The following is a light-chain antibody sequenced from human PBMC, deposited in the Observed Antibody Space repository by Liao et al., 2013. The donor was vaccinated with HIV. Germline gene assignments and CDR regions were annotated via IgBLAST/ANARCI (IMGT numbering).Light chain of an antibody. J-gene: IGLJ1*01. CDR3: QVWDTKSDHPYV. Sequence: SYELTQPPSVSVSPGQTASITCSGDKLGDKYACWYQQKPGQAPVLVIYYDSDRPSGIPERFSGSNSGHTATLSISRVEVGDEADYYCQVWDTKSDHPYVFGTGTKVTVL. CDR1: KLGDKY. V-gene: IGLV3-1*01. CDR2: YDS.